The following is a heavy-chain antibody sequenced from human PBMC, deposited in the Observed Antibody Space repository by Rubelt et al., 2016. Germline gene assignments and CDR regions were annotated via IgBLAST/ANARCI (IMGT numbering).Heavy chain of an antibody. CDR2: FDPEDGDT. CDR3: ATVSCGGGSCYSLSLGY. D-gene: IGHD2-15*01. V-gene: IGHV1-24*01. Sequence: QVQLVQSGAEVKKPGASVKVSCKVSGYTLPELSTHWVRQAPGNGLEWMGGFDPEDGDTIYAQKFQGRATMTVDTSTDTAYRELSSLGSEDTGVYYCATVSCGGGSCYSLSLGYWGQGTLVTVSS. CDR1: GYTLPELS. J-gene: IGHJ4*02.